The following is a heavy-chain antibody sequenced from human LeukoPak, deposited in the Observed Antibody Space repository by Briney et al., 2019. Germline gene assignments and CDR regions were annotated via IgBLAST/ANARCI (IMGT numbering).Heavy chain of an antibody. CDR2: INPNRGGT. CDR1: GYTFTGYY. Sequence: GASVKVSCKASGYTFTGYYMHWGRQAPGQGLEWMGWINPNRGGTNYAQKFQGRVTMTRDRSISTVYMELTGLTSDDTAVYYCARASFWESPINWFDPWGQGTLVTVSS. J-gene: IGHJ5*02. CDR3: ARASFWESPINWFDP. D-gene: IGHD3-16*01. V-gene: IGHV1-2*02.